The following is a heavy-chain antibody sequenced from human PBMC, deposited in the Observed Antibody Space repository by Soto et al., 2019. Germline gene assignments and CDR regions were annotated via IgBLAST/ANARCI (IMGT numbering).Heavy chain of an antibody. CDR1: GYTFTSYD. CDR2: MNPNSGNT. Sequence: ASVKVSCKASGYTFTSYDINWVRQATGQGLEWMGWMNPNSGNTGYAQKFQGRVTMTSNTSISTAYMELSSLRSEDTAVYHRASGPPLPIGDRWFDPWGQGTLVAVSS. CDR3: ASGPPLPIGDRWFDP. J-gene: IGHJ5*02. D-gene: IGHD1-26*01. V-gene: IGHV1-8*02.